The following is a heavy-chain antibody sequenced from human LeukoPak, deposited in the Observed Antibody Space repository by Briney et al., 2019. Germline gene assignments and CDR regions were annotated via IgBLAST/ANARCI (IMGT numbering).Heavy chain of an antibody. Sequence: PGGSLRLSCAASGLSLSGNWMRWVRHAPGKGLVWVSRIGPDGTGITYADSVKGRFTISRDIAKNTVYLQMNSLRAEDAALYYCTRVQAGRSGLMDVWGRGTTVTVSS. D-gene: IGHD2-8*02. CDR3: TRVQAGRSGLMDV. CDR2: IGPDGTGI. CDR1: GLSLSGNW. J-gene: IGHJ6*02. V-gene: IGHV3-74*01.